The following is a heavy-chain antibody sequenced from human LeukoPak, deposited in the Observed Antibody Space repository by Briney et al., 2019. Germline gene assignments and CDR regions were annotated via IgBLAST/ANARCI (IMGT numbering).Heavy chain of an antibody. V-gene: IGHV6-1*01. CDR2: TYYRSKWYN. Sequence: SQTLSLTCAISGDSVSSNSAAWTWIRQSPSRGLEWLGRTYYRSKWYNDYAVSVKSRITINPDTSKNQFSLQLNSVTPEDTAVYYCARDGGVGRPDPLILDYWGQGTLVTVSS. D-gene: IGHD2-8*02. J-gene: IGHJ4*02. CDR1: GDSVSSNSAA. CDR3: ARDGGVGRPDPLILDY.